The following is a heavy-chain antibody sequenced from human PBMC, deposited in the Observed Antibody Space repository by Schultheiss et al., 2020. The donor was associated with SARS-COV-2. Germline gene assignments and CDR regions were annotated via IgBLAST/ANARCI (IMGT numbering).Heavy chain of an antibody. D-gene: IGHD3-10*01. V-gene: IGHV3-30*04. Sequence: GESLKISCAASGFTFSSYAMSWVRQAPGKGLEWVAVISYDGSNKYYADSVKGRFTISRDNSKNTLYLQMNSLRAEDTAVYYCARGTGSGSYYNGVDWGQGTLVTVSS. J-gene: IGHJ4*02. CDR2: ISYDGSNK. CDR3: ARGTGSGSYYNGVD. CDR1: GFTFSSYA.